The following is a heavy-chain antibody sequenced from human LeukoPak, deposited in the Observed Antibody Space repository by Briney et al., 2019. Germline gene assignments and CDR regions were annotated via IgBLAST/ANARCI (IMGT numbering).Heavy chain of an antibody. J-gene: IGHJ4*02. V-gene: IGHV3-23*01. Sequence: PGGSLRLSCAASGFTFSSYAMSWVRQAPGKGLEWVSAISGSGGSTYYADSVKGRFTISRDNSKNTLFLQMNSLRAEDTAVYYCAKDRYSSTWYGVGSFWGQGTLVTVSS. CDR2: ISGSGGST. D-gene: IGHD6-13*01. CDR1: GFTFSSYA. CDR3: AKDRYSSTWYGVGSF.